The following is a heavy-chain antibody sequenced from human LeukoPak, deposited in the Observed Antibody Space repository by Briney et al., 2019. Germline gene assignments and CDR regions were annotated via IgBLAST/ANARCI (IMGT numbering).Heavy chain of an antibody. CDR3: ATKGIAAAGPRVGYYGMDV. CDR2: IIPILGIA. D-gene: IGHD6-13*01. Sequence: ASVKVSCKASGGTFSSYAISWVRQAPGQGLEWMGRIIPILGIANYAQKFQGRVTITADKSTSTAYMELSSLRSEDTAVYYCATKGIAAAGPRVGYYGMDVWGQGTTVTVSS. J-gene: IGHJ6*02. CDR1: GGTFSSYA. V-gene: IGHV1-69*04.